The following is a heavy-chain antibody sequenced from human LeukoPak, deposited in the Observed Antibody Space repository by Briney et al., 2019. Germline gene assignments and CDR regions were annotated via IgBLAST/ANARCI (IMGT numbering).Heavy chain of an antibody. CDR1: GYTFTGYY. CDR3: ARVVPYYDILTGYYSYYFDY. CDR2: INPNSGGT. Sequence: ASVKVSCKASGYTFTGYYMHWVRQAPGQGLEWMGWINPNSGGTNYAQKFQGRVTMTRDTSISTAYMGLSRLRSDDTAVYYCARVVPYYDILTGYYSYYFDYWGQGTLVTVSS. V-gene: IGHV1-2*02. D-gene: IGHD3-9*01. J-gene: IGHJ4*02.